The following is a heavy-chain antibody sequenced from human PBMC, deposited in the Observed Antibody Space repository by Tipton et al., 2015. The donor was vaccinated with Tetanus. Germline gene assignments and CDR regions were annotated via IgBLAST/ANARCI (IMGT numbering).Heavy chain of an antibody. J-gene: IGHJ4*02. CDR1: GFTFGSYS. D-gene: IGHD2-21*01. CDR3: ARGVVVIDK. Sequence: SLRLSCAASGFTFGSYSMNWVRQAPGKGLEWVANIMQDGSEKYYVDSVKGRFTISRDNAKNTLYLQMNSLSVEDTAVYYCARGVVVIDKWGQGTQVTVSS. CDR2: IMQDGSEK. V-gene: IGHV3-7*01.